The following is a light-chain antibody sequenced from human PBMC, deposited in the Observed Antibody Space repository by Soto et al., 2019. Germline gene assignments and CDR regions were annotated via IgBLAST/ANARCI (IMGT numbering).Light chain of an antibody. CDR3: QSDDSSLSAWV. CDR1: SSNIGAGYD. V-gene: IGLV1-40*01. J-gene: IGLJ2*01. CDR2: GYN. Sequence: QSVLTQPPSVSGAPGQRVTISCTGSSSNIGAGYDVHWYQQPPVTAPKLLVYGYNNRPSGVPDRFSVSKSGTSASLTITGLQTEDEADYYCQSDDSSLSAWVFGGGTKLTVL.